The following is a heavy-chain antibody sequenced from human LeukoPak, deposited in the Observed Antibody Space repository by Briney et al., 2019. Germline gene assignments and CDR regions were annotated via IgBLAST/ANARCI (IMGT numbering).Heavy chain of an antibody. Sequence: GGSLRLSCAASGFTFSSYAMSWVRQAPGKGLEWVSAISGSGGSTYYAGSVKGRFTISRDNSKNTLYLQMNSLRAEDTAVYYCAKSPPYYYDSSDFDYWGQGTLVTVSS. D-gene: IGHD3-22*01. CDR2: ISGSGGST. J-gene: IGHJ4*02. CDR1: GFTFSSYA. V-gene: IGHV3-23*01. CDR3: AKSPPYYYDSSDFDY.